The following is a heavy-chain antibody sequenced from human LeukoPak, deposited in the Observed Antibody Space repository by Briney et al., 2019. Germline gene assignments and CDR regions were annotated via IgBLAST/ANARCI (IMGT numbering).Heavy chain of an antibody. D-gene: IGHD2-15*01. Sequence: PGGSLRLSCAASGFTFSSYTMSWVRQAPGKGLEWFSAISGSGSSTYYADSVKGRFTISRDNSKNTLYLQMNTLRAEDTAVYYCGKCLRRCIGGSCYSVQYHFDYWGQGALVTVSS. J-gene: IGHJ4*02. CDR1: GFTFSSYT. V-gene: IGHV3-23*01. CDR2: ISGSGSST. CDR3: GKCLRRCIGGSCYSVQYHFDY.